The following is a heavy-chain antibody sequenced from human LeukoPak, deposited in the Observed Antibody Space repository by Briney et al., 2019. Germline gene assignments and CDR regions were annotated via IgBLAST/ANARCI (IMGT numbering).Heavy chain of an antibody. CDR3: ARIVVTGSRGNWFDP. CDR1: GGSISSYY. V-gene: IGHV4-34*01. CDR2: INHSGST. Sequence: PSETLSLTCTVSGGSISSYYWSWIRQPPGKGLEWIGEINHSGSTNYNPSLKSRVTISVDTSKNQFSLKLSSVTAADTAVYYCARIVVTGSRGNWFDPWGQGTLVTVSS. J-gene: IGHJ5*02. D-gene: IGHD1-20*01.